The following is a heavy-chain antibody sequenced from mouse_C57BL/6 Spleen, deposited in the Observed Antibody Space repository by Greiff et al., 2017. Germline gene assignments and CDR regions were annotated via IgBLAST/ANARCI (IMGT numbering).Heavy chain of an antibody. CDR2: ISYDGSN. D-gene: IGHD2-4*01. Sequence: ESGPGLVKPSQSLSLTCSVTGYSITSGYYWNWIRQFPGNKLEWMGYISYDGSNNYNPSLKNRISITRDTSKNQFFLKLNSVTTEDTATYYCASNDYDGAYWGQGTLVTVSA. CDR3: ASNDYDGAY. V-gene: IGHV3-6*01. CDR1: GYSITSGYY. J-gene: IGHJ3*01.